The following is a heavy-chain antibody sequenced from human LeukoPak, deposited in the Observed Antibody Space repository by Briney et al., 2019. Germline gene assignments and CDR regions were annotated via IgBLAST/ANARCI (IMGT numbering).Heavy chain of an antibody. CDR2: INHSGST. Sequence: PSETLSLTCAVYGGSFSGYYWSWIRQPPGKGLEWIGEINHSGSTNYNPTLKSRVTISVDTSKNQFSLKLSSVTAADTAVYYCARVTYPPSITNQYNWFDPWGQGTLVTVSS. V-gene: IGHV4-34*01. J-gene: IGHJ5*02. CDR1: GGSFSGYY. CDR3: ARVTYPPSITNQYNWFDP. D-gene: IGHD3-3*01.